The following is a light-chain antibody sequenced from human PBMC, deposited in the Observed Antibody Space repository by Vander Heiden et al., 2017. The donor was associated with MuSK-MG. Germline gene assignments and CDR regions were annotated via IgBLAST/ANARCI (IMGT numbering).Light chain of an antibody. CDR2: GNF. J-gene: IGLJ2*01. Sequence: QSVLTQPPSVSGAPGQRVTISCTGSSSNIGAGYDVHWYQRVPGTAPKLLIYGNFNRPSGVPDRFSGSKSGTSASLAITGLQAEDEADYYCQSYDSSLSGSVVFGGGTKLTVL. CDR3: QSYDSSLSGSVV. CDR1: SSNIGAGYD. V-gene: IGLV1-40*01.